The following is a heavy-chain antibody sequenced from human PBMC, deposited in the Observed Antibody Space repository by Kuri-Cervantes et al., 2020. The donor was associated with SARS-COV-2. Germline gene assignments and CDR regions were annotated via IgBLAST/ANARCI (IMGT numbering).Heavy chain of an antibody. CDR2: VDHRGST. J-gene: IGHJ6*03. Sequence: SQTLSLTCAFYGESFSGYYWNWIRQSPGKGLEWIGEVDHRGSTNYKPSLKSRVTISVDTSSKQFSLHLGSVTAADTAVYYCARAYGFLRYIYYMDVWGRGTTVTVSS. CDR1: GESFSGYY. CDR3: ARAYGFLRYIYYMDV. V-gene: IGHV4-34*01. D-gene: IGHD4-17*01.